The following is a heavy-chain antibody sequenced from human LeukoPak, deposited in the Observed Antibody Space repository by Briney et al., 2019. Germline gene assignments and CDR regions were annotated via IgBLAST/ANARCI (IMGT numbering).Heavy chain of an antibody. CDR1: GYSISSGYY. CDR2: IYHSGST. J-gene: IGHJ3*02. Sequence: SETLSLTCTVSGYSISSGYYWGWIRQPPGKGLEWIGSIYHSGSTYYNPALKSRVTISVDTSKNQFSLTLSSVTAADPAVYSCARSDGYGLVDIWGQGTMVTVSS. CDR3: ARSDGYGLVDI. D-gene: IGHD3-10*01. V-gene: IGHV4-38-2*02.